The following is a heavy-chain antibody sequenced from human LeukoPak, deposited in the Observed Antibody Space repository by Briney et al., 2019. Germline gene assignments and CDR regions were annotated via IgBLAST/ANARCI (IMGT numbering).Heavy chain of an antibody. J-gene: IGHJ6*04. V-gene: IGHV1-8*03. D-gene: IGHD2-2*01. CDR3: ARGRSAMRMDV. CDR2: MNPSSGST. Sequence: ASVKVSCKASGYTFTSYDINWVRQAPGQGLEWVGWMNPSSGSTAYAQKFQGRVTITRDTSISTAYMELRTLRSEDTAVYYCARGRSAMRMDVWGTGTTVTVSS. CDR1: GYTFTSYD.